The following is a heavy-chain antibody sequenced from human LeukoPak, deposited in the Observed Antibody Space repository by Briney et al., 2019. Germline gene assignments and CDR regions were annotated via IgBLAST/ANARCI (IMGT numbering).Heavy chain of an antibody. D-gene: IGHD3-10*01. V-gene: IGHV4-39*01. Sequence: SETLSFTCTVSGGSISSSSYYWGWIRQPPGKGLEWIGSIYYSGSTYYNPSLKSRVTISVDTSKNQFSLKLSSVTAADTAVYYCARDKHGSGSYYLYNWFDPWGQGTLVTVSS. J-gene: IGHJ5*02. CDR1: GGSISSSSYY. CDR3: ARDKHGSGSYYLYNWFDP. CDR2: IYYSGST.